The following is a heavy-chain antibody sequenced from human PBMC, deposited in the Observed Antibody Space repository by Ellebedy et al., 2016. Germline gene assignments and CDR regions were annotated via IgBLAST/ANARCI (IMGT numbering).Heavy chain of an antibody. D-gene: IGHD4-17*01. CDR1: GLSFGNFF. V-gene: IGHV3-23*01. CDR2: ISGAGTNT. J-gene: IGHJ4*02. Sequence: GESLKISXVASGLSFGNFFMTWVRQAPGKGLEWVSTISGAGTNTYFADSVRGRFTISRDNSANTLYLHMRSLRAADTAVHYCYYGHYSGYWGQGTLVTVSS. CDR3: YYGHYSGY.